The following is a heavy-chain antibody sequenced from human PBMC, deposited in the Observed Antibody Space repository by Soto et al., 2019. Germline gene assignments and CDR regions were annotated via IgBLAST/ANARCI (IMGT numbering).Heavy chain of an antibody. CDR3: TKGCSSSSNCYIIDY. CDR1: GFTFSSNG. V-gene: IGHV3-30*18. CDR2: MSNDGSHT. Sequence: QVQLVESGGGVVQPGRSLRLSCAASGFTFSSNGMHWVRQAPGKGLECVAVMSNDGSHTSYADSAKGRFTISRDNSKNTLYLQMNSLRAEDSGRYYCTKGCSSSSNCYIIDYWGQGALVTVSA. J-gene: IGHJ4*02. D-gene: IGHD2-15*01.